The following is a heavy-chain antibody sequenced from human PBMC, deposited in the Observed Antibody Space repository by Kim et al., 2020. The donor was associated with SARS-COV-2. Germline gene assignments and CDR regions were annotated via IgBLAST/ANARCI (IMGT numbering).Heavy chain of an antibody. CDR1: GFTFSSYA. D-gene: IGHD3-10*01. J-gene: IGHJ3*02. CDR2: ISGSGGST. V-gene: IGHV3-23*01. Sequence: GGSLRLSCAASGFTFSSYAMSWVRQAPGKGLEWVSAISGSGGSTYYADSVKGRFTISRDNSKNTLYLQMNSLRAEDTAVYYCAKDRLRIITMVRGNAFDIWGQGTMVTVSS. CDR3: AKDRLRIITMVRGNAFDI.